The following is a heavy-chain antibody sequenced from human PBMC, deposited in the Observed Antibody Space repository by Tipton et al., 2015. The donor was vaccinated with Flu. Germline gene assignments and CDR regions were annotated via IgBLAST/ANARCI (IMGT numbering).Heavy chain of an antibody. CDR2: MYSSGTT. CDR3: AGGSGAGTDMIFDF. Sequence: TLSLTCTVSGGSISSFYWSWIRQPAGKGLEWIGRMYSSGTTKYNPSLKSRVTMSVDTTKNQFSPKLSSVTAADTAVYYCAGGSGAGTDMIFDFWGQGTLVTVSS. CDR1: GGSISSFY. D-gene: IGHD3-10*01. J-gene: IGHJ5*01. V-gene: IGHV4-4*07.